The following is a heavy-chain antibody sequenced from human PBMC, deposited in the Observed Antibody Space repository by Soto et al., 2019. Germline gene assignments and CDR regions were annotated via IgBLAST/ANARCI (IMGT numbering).Heavy chain of an antibody. CDR1: GGTFSSYA. J-gene: IGHJ4*02. Sequence: QVQLVQSGAEVKKPGSSVKVSCKASGGTFSSYAISWVRQAPGQGLEWMGGIIPIFGTANYAQKFQGRVSITADESTSTAYLELSSLRSEDTAVYYCAIGKQLVSRATFDYWAEGTLVTVSS. CDR2: IIPIFGTA. CDR3: AIGKQLVSRATFDY. V-gene: IGHV1-69*01. D-gene: IGHD6-13*01.